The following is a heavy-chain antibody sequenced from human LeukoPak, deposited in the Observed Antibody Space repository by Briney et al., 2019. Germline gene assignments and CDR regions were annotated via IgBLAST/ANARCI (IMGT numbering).Heavy chain of an antibody. J-gene: IGHJ4*02. D-gene: IGHD6-6*01. CDR3: VRALGSSSADY. V-gene: IGHV3-7*04. CDR2: IKQDGSEK. Sequence: GGSLRLSCAASGFTFTSYWMSWVRQAPGKGLEWVANIKQDGSEKYYVDSVEGRFTTSRDNAKNSLSLQMNSLRGEDTAVYYCVRALGSSSADYWGQGTLVTVSS. CDR1: GFTFTSYW.